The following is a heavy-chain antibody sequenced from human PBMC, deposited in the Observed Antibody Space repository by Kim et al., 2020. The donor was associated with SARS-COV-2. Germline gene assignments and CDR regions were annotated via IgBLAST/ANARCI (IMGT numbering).Heavy chain of an antibody. CDR1: GFTFSSYA. J-gene: IGHJ4*02. CDR2: ISGSGGST. CDR3: AKDCTVISSRSYYNGGGCFDY. V-gene: IGHV3-23*01. D-gene: IGHD3-10*01. Sequence: GGSLRLSCAASGFTFSSYAMSWVRQAPGKGLEWVSAISGSGGSTYYADSVKGRFTISRDNSKNTLYLQMNSLRAEDTAVYYCAKDCTVISSRSYYNGGGCFDYWGQGTLVTVSS.